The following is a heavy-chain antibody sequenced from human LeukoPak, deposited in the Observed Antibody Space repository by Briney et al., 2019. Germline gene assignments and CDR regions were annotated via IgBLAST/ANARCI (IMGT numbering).Heavy chain of an antibody. V-gene: IGHV4-59*01. CDR2: IYYSGST. J-gene: IGHJ4*02. D-gene: IGHD4-17*01. CDR3: ARGSRSLGVTTVTRGFDY. Sequence: RASETLSLTCTVSGGSISSYYWSWIRQPPGKGLEWIGYIYYSGSTYYNPSLKSRVTISVDTSKNQFSLKLSSVTAADTAVYYCARGSRSLGVTTVTRGFDYWGQGTLVTVSS. CDR1: GGSISSYY.